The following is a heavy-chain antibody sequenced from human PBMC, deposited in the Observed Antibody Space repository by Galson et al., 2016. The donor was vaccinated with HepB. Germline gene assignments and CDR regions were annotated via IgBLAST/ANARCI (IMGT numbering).Heavy chain of an antibody. Sequence: SLRLSCAASGFTFSTYRVNWVRQAPGKGLEWVSYISSSGNAIYYAGSVEGRFTNSRDNGKNSLYLQMNSLRDEDTAVYYCARDQGRNFDYWGQGTLVTVSS. CDR3: ARDQGRNFDY. V-gene: IGHV3-48*02. J-gene: IGHJ4*02. CDR1: GFTFSTYR. CDR2: ISSSGNAI.